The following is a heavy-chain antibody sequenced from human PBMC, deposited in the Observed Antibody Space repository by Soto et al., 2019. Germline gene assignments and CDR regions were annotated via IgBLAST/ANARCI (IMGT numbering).Heavy chain of an antibody. CDR2: IDYSGKT. J-gene: IGHJ4*02. D-gene: IGHD3-22*01. Sequence: SETLSLTCSVSGYLISSGYYWGWVRQTPGKGLEWLGSIDYSGKTYKNPSLKSRVSASVDLSQNQFSLNLRSVTAADTAVYFCARHLRSGYDSYYCDYWGQGTLVTVSS. CDR1: GYLISSGYY. V-gene: IGHV4-38-2*01. CDR3: ARHLRSGYDSYYCDY.